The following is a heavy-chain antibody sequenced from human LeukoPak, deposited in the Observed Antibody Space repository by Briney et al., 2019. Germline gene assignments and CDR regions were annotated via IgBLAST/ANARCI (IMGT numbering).Heavy chain of an antibody. D-gene: IGHD6-6*01. J-gene: IGHJ2*01. CDR1: GGSISSSRYY. V-gene: IGHV4-39*01. CDR2: IYYSGST. Sequence: PSETLSLTRTVSGGSISSSRYYWGWIRQPPGEGLEWIGCIYYSGSTYHNPSLKSQVTISVDTSKNQFSLKLSSVTAADTAVYDCARLGSSSDWYFDLWGRGTLVTVSS. CDR3: ARLGSSSDWYFDL.